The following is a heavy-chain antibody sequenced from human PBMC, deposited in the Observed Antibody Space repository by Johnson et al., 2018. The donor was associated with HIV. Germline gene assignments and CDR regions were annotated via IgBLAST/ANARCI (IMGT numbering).Heavy chain of an antibody. CDR2: ISYDGSNQ. CDR1: GFIFSSYA. V-gene: IGHV3-30-3*02. CDR3: AKSTQASIFRESGPYGAFDI. D-gene: IGHD3-3*02. Sequence: QVQLVESGGGVVQTGRSLRLSCAASGFIFSSYAMHWVRQAPGEGLEWVAVISYDGSNQYYADSVKGRFTISRDNSKNTLYLQMGSLKAEDMAVYYCAKSTQASIFRESGPYGAFDIWGQGTMVTVSS. J-gene: IGHJ3*02.